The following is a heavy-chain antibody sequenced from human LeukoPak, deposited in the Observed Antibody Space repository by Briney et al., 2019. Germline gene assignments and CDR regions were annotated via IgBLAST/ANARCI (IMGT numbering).Heavy chain of an antibody. V-gene: IGHV4-31*03. CDR3: ARSVGTRYYFDY. J-gene: IGHJ4*02. CDR2: IYYSGST. Sequence: SETLSLTCTVSGGSISSGGYYWSWIRQHPGKGLEWIGYIYYSGSTYYNPSLKSRVTISVDTSKNQFSLKLSSVTAADTAVYYCARSVGTRYYFDYWGQGALVTVSS. D-gene: IGHD1/OR15-1a*01. CDR1: GGSISSGGYY.